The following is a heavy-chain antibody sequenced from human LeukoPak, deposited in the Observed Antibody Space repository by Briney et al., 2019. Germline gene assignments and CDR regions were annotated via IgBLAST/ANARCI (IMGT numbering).Heavy chain of an antibody. CDR3: AKGLTYYYYNMDV. D-gene: IGHD3-9*01. Sequence: GGSLRLSCAASGLTFSNYAMGWVRQAPGKGLDWVSAISGNGGSTYYVDSVKGRFTISRDNSKNTLYLQMNSLRAEDTAVYYCAKGLTYYYYNMDVWGQGTTVTVSS. V-gene: IGHV3-23*01. CDR1: GLTFSNYA. CDR2: ISGNGGST. J-gene: IGHJ6*02.